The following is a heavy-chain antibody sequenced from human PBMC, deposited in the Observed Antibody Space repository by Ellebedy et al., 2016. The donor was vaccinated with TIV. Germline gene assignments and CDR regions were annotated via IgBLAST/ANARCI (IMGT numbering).Heavy chain of an antibody. D-gene: IGHD3-22*01. J-gene: IGHJ4*02. V-gene: IGHV4-39*01. CDR1: GGSISSRSYY. CDR3: ARSSVVVVTAFFDY. Sequence: MPSETLSLTCTVSGGSISSRSYYWGWIRQPPGKGLELLGSIYYSGSTYYNPSLKSRVPISVDTSKNPFSLTLSSVTAADTSVYYCARSSVVVVTAFFDYWGQGTLVTVSS. CDR2: IYYSGST.